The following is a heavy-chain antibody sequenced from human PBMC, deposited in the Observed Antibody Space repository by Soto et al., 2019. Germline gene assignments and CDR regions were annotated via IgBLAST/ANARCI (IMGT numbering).Heavy chain of an antibody. CDR1: GFTFSSYA. CDR2: ITGSGAGS. J-gene: IGHJ6*02. Sequence: PGGSLRLSCAASGFTFSSYAMNWVRQAPGKGLEWVSGITGSGAGSYYSDSVKGRFTISRDNSKNTLYLQMNSLRAEDTAVYYCARVRYYYDSSGYYYASYYYYYGMDVWGQGTTVTVSS. V-gene: IGHV3-23*01. CDR3: ARVRYYYDSSGYYYASYYYYYGMDV. D-gene: IGHD3-22*01.